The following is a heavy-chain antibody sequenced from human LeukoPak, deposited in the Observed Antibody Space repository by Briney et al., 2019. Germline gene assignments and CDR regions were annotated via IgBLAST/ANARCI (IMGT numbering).Heavy chain of an antibody. CDR3: AKVGGPFIAAAGKGNWFDP. V-gene: IGHV3-30*18. CDR2: ISYDGSNK. D-gene: IGHD6-13*01. J-gene: IGHJ5*02. Sequence: GGSLRLSCAASGFTFSSYGMHWVRQAPGKGLEWVAVISYDGSNKYYADSVKGRFTISRDNSKNTLYLQMNSLRAEDTAVYYCAKVGGPFIAAAGKGNWFDPWGQGTLVTVSS. CDR1: GFTFSSYG.